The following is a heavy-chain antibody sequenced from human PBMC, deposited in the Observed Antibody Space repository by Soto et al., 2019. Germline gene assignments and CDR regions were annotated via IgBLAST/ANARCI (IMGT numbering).Heavy chain of an antibody. V-gene: IGHV1-69*01. Sequence: QVLLAQSGAEVKKPGSSVKVSCQTSRGTFNTSPISWVRQAPGQGLEWLGDIVPVFGMVNYAQQFQDRLNLTAEEATTSDCREVSRLTPEDTAVYFCATPRLRGRKYGYRSPATASLYHSGLGVWGQGTTVIVSS. J-gene: IGHJ6*02. CDR2: IVPVFGMV. CDR3: ATPRLRGRKYGYRSPATASLYHSGLGV. D-gene: IGHD3-16*02. CDR1: RGTFNTSP.